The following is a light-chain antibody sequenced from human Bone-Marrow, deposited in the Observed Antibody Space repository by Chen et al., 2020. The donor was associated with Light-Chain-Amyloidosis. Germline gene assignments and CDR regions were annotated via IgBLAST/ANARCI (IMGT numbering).Light chain of an antibody. CDR3: QQYNNLPLT. Sequence: DIQMTQSPSSLSQSIGDRVTITCQASQDISHYLNWYQQKPGKAPKLLIYDASNLETGVPSRFSGSGFGTDFTFTISSLLPEDIATYYCQQYNNLPLTFGGGTKVEIK. CDR2: DAS. J-gene: IGKJ4*01. CDR1: QDISHY. V-gene: IGKV1-33*01.